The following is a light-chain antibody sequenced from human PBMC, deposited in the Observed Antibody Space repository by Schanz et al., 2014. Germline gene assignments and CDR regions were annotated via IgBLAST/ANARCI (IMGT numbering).Light chain of an antibody. CDR2: AAS. J-gene: IGKJ5*01. CDR1: QSVSSN. CDR3: QQYGSSPPIT. Sequence: EIVMTQSPATLSVSPGERATLSCRAGQSVSSNLAWYQQKPGQAPRLLIYAASNRASGIPDRFTGTGSGTDFTLTISRLEPEDFAVYYCQQYGSSPPITFGQGTRLEIK. V-gene: IGKV3-20*01.